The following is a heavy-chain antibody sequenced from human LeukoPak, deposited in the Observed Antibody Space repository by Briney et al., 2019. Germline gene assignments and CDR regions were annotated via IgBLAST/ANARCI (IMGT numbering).Heavy chain of an antibody. CDR1: GGSISNYY. CDR2: IYYSGST. V-gene: IGHV4-59*01. Sequence: EPLSLTCTVSGGSISNYYWSWIRQPPGKSLEWIGYIYYSGSTNYSPSLKSRVTISVDTSKNQFSLKMSSVTAADTAVYYCARGGSVVILPAARFDPWGQGTLVTVSS. J-gene: IGHJ5*02. CDR3: ARGGSVVILPAARFDP. D-gene: IGHD2-2*01.